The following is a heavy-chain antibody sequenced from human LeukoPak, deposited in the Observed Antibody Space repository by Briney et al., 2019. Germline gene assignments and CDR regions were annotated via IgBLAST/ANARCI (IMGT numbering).Heavy chain of an antibody. J-gene: IGHJ4*02. D-gene: IGHD3-22*01. CDR2: IYHTGST. CDR3: ASGGTAVVMALTYYFDT. Sequence: ASETLSLTCAVSGYSISSGYYWGWIRQPPGKGLEWIGSIYHTGSTYYNPSLQSRVTISLDSPKNQFSLKLTSVNAADTAVYYCASGGTAVVMALTYYFDTWGQGTPVTVSS. V-gene: IGHV4-38-2*01. CDR1: GYSISSGYY.